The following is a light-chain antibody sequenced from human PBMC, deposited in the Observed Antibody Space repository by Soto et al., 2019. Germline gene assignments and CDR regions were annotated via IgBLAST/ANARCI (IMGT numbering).Light chain of an antibody. CDR2: KAS. J-gene: IGKJ2*01. CDR1: QSISSW. V-gene: IGKV1-5*03. Sequence: DIQMTQSPSTLSASVGDRVTITCRASQSISSWLAWYQQKPGTAPKLLIYKASSLQSGVPSRFSGSGSGTEFTLTISSLQPDDFATYYCQQYSSYPYTFGQGNKLEI. CDR3: QQYSSYPYT.